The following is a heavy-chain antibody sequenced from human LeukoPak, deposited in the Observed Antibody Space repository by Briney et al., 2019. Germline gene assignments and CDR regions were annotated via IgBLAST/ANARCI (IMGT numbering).Heavy chain of an antibody. CDR1: GGSISSGSYY. Sequence: SETLSLTCTVCGGSISSGSYYWSWIRQPAGKGLEWIGRIYTSGSTNYNPSLKSRVTISVDTSNNQFSLKLSSVTAADTAVYYCARDHEYFYDSSGYYLNWFDPWGQGTLVTVSS. J-gene: IGHJ5*02. D-gene: IGHD3-22*01. V-gene: IGHV4-61*02. CDR2: IYTSGST. CDR3: ARDHEYFYDSSGYYLNWFDP.